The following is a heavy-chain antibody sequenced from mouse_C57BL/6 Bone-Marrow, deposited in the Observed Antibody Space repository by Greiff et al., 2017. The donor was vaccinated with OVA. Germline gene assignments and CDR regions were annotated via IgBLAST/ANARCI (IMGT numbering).Heavy chain of an antibody. Sequence: VQLQQSGAELARPGASVKLSCKASGYTFTSYGISWVKQRTGQGLEWIGEIYPRSGNTYYNEKFKGKATLTADKSSSTAYMELRSLTSEDSAVYFCARECYRAWFAYWGQGTLVTVSA. D-gene: IGHD2-12*01. CDR2: IYPRSGNT. CDR1: GYTFTSYG. V-gene: IGHV1-81*01. J-gene: IGHJ3*01. CDR3: ARECYRAWFAY.